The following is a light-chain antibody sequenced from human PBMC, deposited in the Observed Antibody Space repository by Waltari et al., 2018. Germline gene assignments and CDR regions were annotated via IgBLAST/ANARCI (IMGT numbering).Light chain of an antibody. CDR1: QSISTW. CDR2: QAS. J-gene: IGKJ2*01. V-gene: IGKV1-5*03. Sequence: DIQMTQSSSTLSASVGDRVTITCRASQSISTWLAWYQQKPGKAPKLLIYQASSLESGVPSRFRGSGSETEFTLTISSLQPDDFATYYCQQYNTFSPDTFGQGTRVEIK. CDR3: QQYNTFSPDT.